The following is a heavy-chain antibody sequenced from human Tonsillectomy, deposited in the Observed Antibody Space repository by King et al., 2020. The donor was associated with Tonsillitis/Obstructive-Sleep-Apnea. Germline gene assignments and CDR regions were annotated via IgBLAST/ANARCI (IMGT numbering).Heavy chain of an antibody. Sequence: VQLQQWGAGLLKPSETLSLTCAVYGGSFSGYYWSWIRQPPGKGLEWIGEINHSGSTNYNPSLKSRVTLSVDTSKNQFSLKLSSVTAADTAVYYCASLKRSPIVVVPAAIRRDPIDYWGQGTLVTISS. J-gene: IGHJ4*02. CDR2: INHSGST. CDR1: GGSFSGYY. CDR3: ASLKRSPIVVVPAAIRRDPIDY. V-gene: IGHV4-34*01. D-gene: IGHD2-2*02.